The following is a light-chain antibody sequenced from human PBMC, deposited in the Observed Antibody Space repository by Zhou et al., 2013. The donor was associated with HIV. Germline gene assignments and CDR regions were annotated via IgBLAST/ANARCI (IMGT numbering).Light chain of an antibody. V-gene: IGKV1-9*01. CDR3: QQLNTYPWT. CDR2: TAS. CDR1: QDISSY. Sequence: DIQLTQSPSFLSASVGDRVTITCRASQDISSYLAWYQQKPGKVPKLLIYTASTLQSGVPSRFSGSGSGTEFTLTISSLQPGDFATYYCQQLNTYPWTFGQGTKVEIK. J-gene: IGKJ1*01.